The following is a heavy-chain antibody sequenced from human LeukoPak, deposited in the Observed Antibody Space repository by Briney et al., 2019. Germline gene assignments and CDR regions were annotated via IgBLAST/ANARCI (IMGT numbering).Heavy chain of an antibody. V-gene: IGHV4-4*07. CDR1: GGSISSYY. J-gene: IGHJ5*02. CDR2: IYTSGTT. D-gene: IGHD6-19*01. Sequence: ASETLSLTCIVSGGSISSYYWSWIRQPAGKGLEWIGRIYTSGTTNYNPSLKSRVIMSVDTSKNQFSLKLSSVTAADTAVYYCARDNQWLVPGWFDPWGQGTLVTVS. CDR3: ARDNQWLVPGWFDP.